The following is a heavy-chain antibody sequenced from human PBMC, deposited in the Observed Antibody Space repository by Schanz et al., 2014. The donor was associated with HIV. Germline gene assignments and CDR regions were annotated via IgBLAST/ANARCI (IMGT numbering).Heavy chain of an antibody. CDR2: ISAYNGNT. D-gene: IGHD3-22*01. Sequence: QVQLVQSGAEVKKPGASVKVSCKTSGYLFTNYGVNWVRQAPGQGLEWMGWISAYNGNTNYAQNLQGRVTMTTDTFTSTAYMELRSLRSDETAVYYCARDSTDYYDSSGYQYWGQGTLVTVSS. J-gene: IGHJ4*02. CDR3: ARDSTDYYDSSGYQY. V-gene: IGHV1-18*01. CDR1: GYLFTNYG.